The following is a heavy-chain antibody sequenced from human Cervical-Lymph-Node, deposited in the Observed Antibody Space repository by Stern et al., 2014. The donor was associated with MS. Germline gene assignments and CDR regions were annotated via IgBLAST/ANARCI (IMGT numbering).Heavy chain of an antibody. D-gene: IGHD6-19*01. Sequence: VQLVKSGGGLVQPGRSLRLSCAASGFPFDNYAMQWVRQTPAQGLAWVAGIIWNIGALAYSASVKGRFTISSDNATHTLYLLMNSLRPEDTALYYCVKDVDSSIAVSFDFWGQGTLVTVSS. V-gene: IGHV3-9*01. CDR3: VKDVDSSIAVSFDF. CDR1: GFPFDNYA. CDR2: IIWNIGAL. J-gene: IGHJ4*02.